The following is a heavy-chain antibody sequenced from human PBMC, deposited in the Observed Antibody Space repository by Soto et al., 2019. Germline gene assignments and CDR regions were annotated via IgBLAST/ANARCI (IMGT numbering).Heavy chain of an antibody. CDR2: ISGSGGST. J-gene: IGHJ6*03. CDR1: GFTFSSYA. V-gene: IGHV3-23*01. D-gene: IGHD6-6*01. CDR3: AKGIAARRTYYYYYYMDV. Sequence: GGSLRLSCAASGFTFSSYAMSWVRQAPGKGLEWVSAISGSGGSTYYADSVKGRFTISRDNSKNTLYLQMNSLRAEDTAVYYCAKGIAARRTYYYYYYMDVWGKGTTVTVSS.